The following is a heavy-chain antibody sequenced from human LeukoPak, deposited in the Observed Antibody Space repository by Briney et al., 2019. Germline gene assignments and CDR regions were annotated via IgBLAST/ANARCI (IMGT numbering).Heavy chain of an antibody. Sequence: GGSLRLSCAASGFTFSNVWMSWVRQAPGKGPEWVGRIKSKGDGGTIGYAAPVKGRFTISRDDSENTLYLQMNSLKTEDTAVYYCSTGGLSMIATLDYWGQGTLVTVSS. CDR3: STGGLSMIATLDY. J-gene: IGHJ4*02. D-gene: IGHD3-22*01. V-gene: IGHV3-15*01. CDR2: IKSKGDGGTI. CDR1: GFTFSNVW.